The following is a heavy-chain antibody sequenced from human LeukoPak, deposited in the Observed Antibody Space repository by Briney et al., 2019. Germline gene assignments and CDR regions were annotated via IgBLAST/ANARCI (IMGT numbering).Heavy chain of an antibody. CDR1: GFTFSSYG. CDR3: AKDGDCSGGSCYSFYYYYGMDV. CDR2: ISYDGSNK. D-gene: IGHD2-15*01. V-gene: IGHV3-30*18. Sequence: GGSLRLSCAASGFTFSSYGMHWVRQAPGKGLEWVAVISYDGSNKYYADFVKGRFTISRDNSKNTLYLQMNSLRAEDTAVYYCAKDGDCSGGSCYSFYYYYGMDVWGQGTTVTVSS. J-gene: IGHJ6*02.